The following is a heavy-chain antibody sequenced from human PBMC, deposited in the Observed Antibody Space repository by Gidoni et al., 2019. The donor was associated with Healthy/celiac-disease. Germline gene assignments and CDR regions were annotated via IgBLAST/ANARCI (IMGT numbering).Heavy chain of an antibody. CDR3: AKDLPPATVTTFGYYYYYGMDV. V-gene: IGHV3-23*01. CDR1: GFTFRSYA. CDR2: RMCSGVRT. Sequence: EVQLLESGGGLVQPGGSLRLSCAASGFTFRSYAMSWVRHAPGKGVGGVAARMCSGVRTYYEDTGKGRFTISRDNSKNTLYLQMNSLRAEDTAVYYCAKDLPPATVTTFGYYYYYGMDVWGQGTTVTVSS. D-gene: IGHD4-17*01. J-gene: IGHJ6*02.